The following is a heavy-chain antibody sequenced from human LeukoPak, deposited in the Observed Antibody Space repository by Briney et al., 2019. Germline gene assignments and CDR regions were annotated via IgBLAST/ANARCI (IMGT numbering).Heavy chain of an antibody. CDR3: AKGVEMATFGLSDN. Sequence: PGGSLRLSCVVSGFTFSRFAMHWVRQAPGKGLEWVAVMSHDGSQEIYSDSLKGRFSISRDNSRNTVYLQMNSLRTEDTGVYYCAKGVEMATFGLSDNWGQGTPVTVSS. J-gene: IGHJ4*02. CDR2: MSHDGSQE. CDR1: GFTFSRFA. V-gene: IGHV3-30*04. D-gene: IGHD5-24*01.